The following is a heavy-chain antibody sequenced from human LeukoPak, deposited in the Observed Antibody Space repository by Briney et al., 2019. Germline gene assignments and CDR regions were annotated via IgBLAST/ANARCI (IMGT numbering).Heavy chain of an antibody. Sequence: SETLSLTCAVYGGSFSGYYWSWIRQPPGKGLEWIGQMSYSGSTKYNPSLKSQVTISVDTSKNQFSLMLSSVTAADTAVYFCARQGAEYSSSWLDYWGQGTLVTVSS. CDR1: GGSFSGYY. J-gene: IGHJ4*02. CDR3: ARQGAEYSSSWLDY. CDR2: MSYSGST. V-gene: IGHV4-59*08. D-gene: IGHD6-13*01.